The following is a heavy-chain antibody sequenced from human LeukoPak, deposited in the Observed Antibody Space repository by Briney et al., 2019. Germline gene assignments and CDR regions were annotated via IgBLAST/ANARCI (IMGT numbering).Heavy chain of an antibody. CDR3: AHKGRGSGSYTM. V-gene: IGHV2-5*01. J-gene: IGHJ4*02. Sequence: SGPTLVNPTPTLTLTCTFSGFSLPSDGVAVAWIRQPPGKALEWLAVTYWNNDKSYSPSLKSRLTVTKDTSKNQVVLIMTNMAPVDTGTYYCAHKGRGSGSYTMWGQGILITVSS. CDR2: TYWNNDK. D-gene: IGHD3-10*01. CDR1: GFSLPSDGVA.